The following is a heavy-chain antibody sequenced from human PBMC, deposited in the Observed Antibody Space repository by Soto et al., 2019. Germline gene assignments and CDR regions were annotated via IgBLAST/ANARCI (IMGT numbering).Heavy chain of an antibody. CDR3: ARDLFRFYGMDV. J-gene: IGHJ6*02. CDR2: IYSGGST. Sequence: EVQLVESGGGLVQPGGSLRLSCAASGFTVSSNYMSWVRQAPGKGLEWVSVIYSGGSTYYADSVKGRFTISRDNSKNTLYLQMNSLRAEDTAVYYCARDLFRFYGMDVWGQGTTVTVSS. D-gene: IGHD3-10*01. CDR1: GFTVSSNY. V-gene: IGHV3-66*01.